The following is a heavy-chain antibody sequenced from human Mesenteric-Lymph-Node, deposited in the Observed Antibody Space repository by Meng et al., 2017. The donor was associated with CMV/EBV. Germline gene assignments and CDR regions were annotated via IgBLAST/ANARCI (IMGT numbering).Heavy chain of an antibody. D-gene: IGHD4-17*01. V-gene: IGHV3-53*01. CDR3: ARDLYGDQNY. CDR2: IYSSGST. Sequence: GESLKISCAASGFTVSSKYMSWVRQAPGKGLEWVSLIYSSGSTYYADSVKGRFTVSRDNSKNTLYLQMNSLRAEDTAVYYCARDLYGDQNYWGQGTLVTVSS. J-gene: IGHJ4*02. CDR1: GFTVSSKY.